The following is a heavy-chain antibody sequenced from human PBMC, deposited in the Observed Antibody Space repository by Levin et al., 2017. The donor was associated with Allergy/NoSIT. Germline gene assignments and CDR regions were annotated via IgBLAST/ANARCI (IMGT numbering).Heavy chain of an antibody. Sequence: GESLKISCATSGFTFSNAWMNWVRQAPGKGLEWVGRIKSKPAGGAIDYAAPVKGRFTISRDDSKHTAYLQMNSLKTEDTAVYYCATGGYYLDFWGLGTLLTVSS. J-gene: IGHJ4*02. CDR3: ATGGYYLDF. CDR2: IKSKPAGGAI. D-gene: IGHD3-10*01. V-gene: IGHV3-15*01. CDR1: GFTFSNAW.